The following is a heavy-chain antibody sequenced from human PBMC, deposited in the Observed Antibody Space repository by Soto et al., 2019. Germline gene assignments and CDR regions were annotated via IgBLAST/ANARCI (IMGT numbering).Heavy chain of an antibody. CDR1: GYTFTNYW. CDR3: AASIFYYGMDV. Sequence: TWESLKISCKGSGYTFTNYWIGWVRQMPGKGPEWMGIIYPGDSDTKYNPSFQGQVTISADKSITTTYLQWSSLKASDTAIYYCAASIFYYGMDVWPRDHGHRLL. J-gene: IGHJ6*02. CDR2: IYPGDSDT. V-gene: IGHV5-51*01.